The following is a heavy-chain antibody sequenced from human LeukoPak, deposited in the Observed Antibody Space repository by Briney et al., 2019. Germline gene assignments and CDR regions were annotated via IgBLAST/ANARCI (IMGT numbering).Heavy chain of an antibody. CDR2: ISGSGGST. CDR1: GFTFSSYS. V-gene: IGHV3-23*01. Sequence: GGSLRLSCGVSGFTFSSYSMCWVRQAPGKGLEWVSAISGSGGSTYYADSVKGRFTISRDNSKNTLYLQMNSLRAEDTAVYYCAKDGIVVVIYFDYWGQGTLVTVSS. CDR3: AKDGIVVVIYFDY. D-gene: IGHD3-22*01. J-gene: IGHJ4*02.